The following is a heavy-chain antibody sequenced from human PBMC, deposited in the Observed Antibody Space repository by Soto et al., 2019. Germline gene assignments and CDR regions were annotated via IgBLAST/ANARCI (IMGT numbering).Heavy chain of an antibody. D-gene: IGHD4-17*01. CDR3: ASDYGDYYGMDV. CDR1: GGTFSSYA. J-gene: IGHJ6*02. CDR2: IIPIFGTA. Sequence: SVKVSCKDSGGTFSSYAISWVRQAPGQGLEWMGGIIPIFGTANYAQKFQGRVTITADESTSTAYMELSSLRSEDTAVYYCASDYGDYYGMDVWGQGTTVTVSS. V-gene: IGHV1-69*13.